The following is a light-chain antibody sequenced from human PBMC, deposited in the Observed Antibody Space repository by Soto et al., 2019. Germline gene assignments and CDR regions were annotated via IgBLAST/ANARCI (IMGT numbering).Light chain of an antibody. J-gene: IGLJ1*01. Sequence: QSALTQPASVSGSPGQSITITCTGSNNDIGADKFVSWYQQHPGEAPKLIIFDVSNRPSRVSHRFSGSKSGNTASLTISRLQPEDVSDYYCTSFTTNLAFVFGTGTKLTVL. CDR2: DVS. CDR1: NNDIGADKF. CDR3: TSFTTNLAFV. V-gene: IGLV2-14*03.